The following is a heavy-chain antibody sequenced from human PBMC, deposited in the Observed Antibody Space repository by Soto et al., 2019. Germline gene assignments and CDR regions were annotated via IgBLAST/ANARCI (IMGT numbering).Heavy chain of an antibody. CDR3: ARDFYYDSRGYSKKPGY. CDR2: ISAHSSKT. J-gene: IGHJ4*02. D-gene: IGHD3-22*01. Sequence: ASVKVSCKASGYAFSTYGVNWVRQAPGQGLEWMGWISAHSSKTDYAHNLQGRVTMTTDTSTATAYMELRSLRSDDTAVYYCARDFYYDSRGYSKKPGYWGQGTLVTVSS. V-gene: IGHV1-18*01. CDR1: GYAFSTYG.